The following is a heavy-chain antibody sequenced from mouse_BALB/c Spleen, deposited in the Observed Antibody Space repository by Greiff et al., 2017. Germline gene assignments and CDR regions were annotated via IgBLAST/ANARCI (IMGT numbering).Heavy chain of an antibody. CDR3: AKRGLHYYAMDY. CDR2: ISSGGSYT. J-gene: IGHJ4*01. V-gene: IGHV5-9-4*01. D-gene: IGHD2-2*01. CDR1: GFTFSSYA. Sequence: EVKLVESGGGLVKPGGSLKLSCAASGFTFSSYAMSWVRQSPEKRLEWVAEISSGGSYTYYPDTVTGRFTISRDNAKNTLYLEMSSLRSEDTAMYYCAKRGLHYYAMDYWGQGTSVTVSS.